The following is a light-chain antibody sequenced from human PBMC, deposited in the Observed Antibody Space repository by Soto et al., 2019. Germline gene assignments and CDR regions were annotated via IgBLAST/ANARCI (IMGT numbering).Light chain of an antibody. CDR1: QNISSSS. V-gene: IGKV3-20*01. Sequence: EIVLTQSPGPLSLSPGERATLSCRASQNISSSSLAWYQQKPGQAPRLLIHAASSRATGIPDRFSGSGSGTDFTLTISRLEPEDFAVYYCQQYGGSALYTFGQGTKLEIK. J-gene: IGKJ2*01. CDR2: AAS. CDR3: QQYGGSALYT.